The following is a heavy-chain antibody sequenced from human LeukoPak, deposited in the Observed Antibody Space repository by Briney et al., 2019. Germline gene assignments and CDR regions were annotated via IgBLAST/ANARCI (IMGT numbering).Heavy chain of an antibody. CDR1: GFTFSSYW. Sequence: PGGSLRLSCAASGFTFSSYWMSWVRQAPGKGLEWVANIKQDGSEKYYVDSVKGRFTISRDNSKNTLYLQMNSLRAEDTAVYYCARDGDSTSSGWLRYWGQGTLVTVSS. CDR3: ARDGDSTSSGWLRY. D-gene: IGHD6-19*01. J-gene: IGHJ4*02. CDR2: IKQDGSEK. V-gene: IGHV3-7*01.